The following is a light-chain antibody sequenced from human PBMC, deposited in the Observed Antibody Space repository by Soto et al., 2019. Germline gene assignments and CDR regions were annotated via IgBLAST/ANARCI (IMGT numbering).Light chain of an antibody. V-gene: IGKV3-20*01. J-gene: IGKJ3*01. CDR2: AAS. CDR1: QSLSTNS. CDR3: QQYDASPLT. Sequence: IVLTQSPGTLSLSPGERATLSCRAIQSLSTNSLAWYQQKPGQTPRLLIYAASTRDTDIPDRFNGSGSGTDFALTTSRMEPEDFALYYCQQYDASPLTLGPGTKVDIK.